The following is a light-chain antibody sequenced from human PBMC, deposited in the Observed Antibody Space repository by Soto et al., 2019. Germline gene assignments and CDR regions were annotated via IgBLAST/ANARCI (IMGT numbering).Light chain of an antibody. CDR2: GAS. CDR3: QQYNHWPRT. J-gene: IGKJ2*01. CDR1: QRVSSN. V-gene: IGKV3-15*01. Sequence: EILMTQSPATLSVSPGERAIVSCMSRQRVSSNLAWYQQKPGQAPRLLIYGASTRAAGIPARFSGSGSGTECTLTIGSLQSEDFEVYYCQQYNHWPRTFGQGTKLEIK.